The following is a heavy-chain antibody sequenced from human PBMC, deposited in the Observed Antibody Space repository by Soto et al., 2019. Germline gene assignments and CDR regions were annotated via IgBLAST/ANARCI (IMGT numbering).Heavy chain of an antibody. D-gene: IGHD2-21*02. V-gene: IGHV3-23*01. CDR3: AKWPWEHIVVVTAFCDL. Sequence: EVQLLASGGGLVQPGGSLRLSCAASGFTFSSYAMSWVRQAPGKGLEWVSAISGSGGSTYYADSVKGRFTISRDNSKNTLYLQMNSLRAEDTAVYYCAKWPWEHIVVVTAFCDLWGRGTLVTVSS. J-gene: IGHJ2*01. CDR1: GFTFSSYA. CDR2: ISGSGGST.